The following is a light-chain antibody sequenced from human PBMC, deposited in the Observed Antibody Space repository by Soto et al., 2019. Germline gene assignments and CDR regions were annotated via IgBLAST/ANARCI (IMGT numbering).Light chain of an antibody. CDR1: SSDVGGYSY. CDR2: DVS. Sequence: QSGLTPPASVSGSPGQSIAISCTGTSSDVGGYSYVSWYQQHPGKAPKLMIYDVSNRPSGVSDRFSGSKSGNTASLTISGLQAEDGADYYCSSYPPSSTYVFGIGPKVPAL. J-gene: IGLJ1*01. V-gene: IGLV2-14*01. CDR3: SSYPPSSTYV.